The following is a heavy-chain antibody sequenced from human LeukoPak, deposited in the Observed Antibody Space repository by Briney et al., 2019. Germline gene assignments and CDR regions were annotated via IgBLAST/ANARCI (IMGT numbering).Heavy chain of an antibody. CDR1: GFAFSVYA. CDR3: AKPVSGGLAVTADWFHP. CDR2: IKASSGTT. Sequence: GGSLRLSCSASGFAFSVYAMSWLRQPPGKGLEWVSTIKASSGTTSYAASVRGRFTISRDNSKNTLYLQVNTLRADDTATYYCAKPVSGGLAVTADWFHPWGQGTLVVVSS. J-gene: IGHJ5*01. V-gene: IGHV3-23*01. D-gene: IGHD6-19*01.